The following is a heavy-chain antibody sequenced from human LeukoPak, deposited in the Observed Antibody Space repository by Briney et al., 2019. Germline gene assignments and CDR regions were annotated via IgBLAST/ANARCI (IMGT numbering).Heavy chain of an antibody. CDR2: IYHSGST. Sequence: SETLSLTCTVSGGSISSYYWSWIRQPPGKGLEWIGSIYHSGSTYYNPSLKSRVTISVDTSKNQFSLKLSSVTAADTAVYYCARVRNYYFDYWGQGTLVTVSS. V-gene: IGHV4-38-2*02. J-gene: IGHJ4*02. CDR1: GGSISSYY. CDR3: ARVRNYYFDY. D-gene: IGHD1-1*01.